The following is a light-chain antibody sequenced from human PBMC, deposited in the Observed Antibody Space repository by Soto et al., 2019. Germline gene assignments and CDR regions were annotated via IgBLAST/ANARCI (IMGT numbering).Light chain of an antibody. CDR3: QVWDSSSDHVV. J-gene: IGLJ2*01. V-gene: IGLV3-21*04. CDR1: NIGSKS. CDR2: YGS. Sequence: SYELTQPPSVSVAPGKTARITCGGNNIGSKSVHWYQQKPGQAPVLVSYYGSDRPSGISERCSGSNSGNTATLTISRVEAGDEADYYCQVWDSSSDHVVFGGGTKLTVL.